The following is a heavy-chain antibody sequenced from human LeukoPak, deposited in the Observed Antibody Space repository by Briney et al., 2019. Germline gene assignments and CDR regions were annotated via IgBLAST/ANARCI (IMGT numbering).Heavy chain of an antibody. CDR2: IYYSGST. Sequence: PSETLSLTCTVSGGSISSSSYYWGWIRQPPGKGLEWIGSIYYSGSTYYNPSLKSRVTISVDTSKNQFSLKLSSVTAADTAVYYCARRGSSWWYYYYGMDVWGQGTTVTVSS. CDR1: GGSISSSSYY. D-gene: IGHD6-13*01. V-gene: IGHV4-39*01. J-gene: IGHJ6*02. CDR3: ARRGSSWWYYYYGMDV.